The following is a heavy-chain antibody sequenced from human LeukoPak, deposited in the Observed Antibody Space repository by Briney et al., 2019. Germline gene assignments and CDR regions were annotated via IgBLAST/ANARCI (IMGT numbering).Heavy chain of an antibody. CDR2: IYHRGST. D-gene: IGHD3-10*01. V-gene: IGHV4-38-2*01. J-gene: IGHJ4*02. CDR3: ARGAAGVWFGSGHY. Sequence: SSEPLSPTCAVCGYSMSSGYYWGWTRQPAGTGLECIGSIYHRGSTYYDPSLKSRVTISVDTSKNQFYLKLSSVTAADTAVYYCARGAAGVWFGSGHYWGQGTLVTVSS. CDR1: GYSMSSGYY.